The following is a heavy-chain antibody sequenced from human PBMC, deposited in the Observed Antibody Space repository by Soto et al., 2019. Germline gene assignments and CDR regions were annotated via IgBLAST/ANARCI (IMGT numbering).Heavy chain of an antibody. V-gene: IGHV3-33*01. D-gene: IGHD2-8*01. CDR3: ARDRDVLMAYAIPGAFDI. CDR2: IWYDGSNK. Sequence: GGSLRLSCAASGFTFSSYGMHWVRQAPGKGLEWVAVIWYDGSNKYYADSVKGRFTISRDNSKNTLYLQMNSLRAEDTAVYYCARDRDVLMAYAIPGAFDIWGQGTMVTVSS. CDR1: GFTFSSYG. J-gene: IGHJ3*02.